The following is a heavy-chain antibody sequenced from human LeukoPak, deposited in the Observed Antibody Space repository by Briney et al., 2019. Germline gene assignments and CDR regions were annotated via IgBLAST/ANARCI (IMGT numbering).Heavy chain of an antibody. D-gene: IGHD6-6*01. CDR3: AKARQPYSSSSGFDY. CDR2: ISGSGGST. J-gene: IGHJ4*02. Sequence: PGGSLRLSCAASGFTFSSYAMSWVRQAPGKGLEWVSAISGSGGSTHYAASVKGRFTISRDNSKNTLYLQMNSLRAEDTAVYYCAKARQPYSSSSGFDYWGRGALVTVSS. V-gene: IGHV3-23*01. CDR1: GFTFSSYA.